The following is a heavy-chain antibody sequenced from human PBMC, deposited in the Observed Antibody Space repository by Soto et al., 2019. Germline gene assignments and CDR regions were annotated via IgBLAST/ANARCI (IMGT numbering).Heavy chain of an antibody. D-gene: IGHD6-19*01. Sequence: QVQLVESGGGVVQPGRSLRLSCAASGFIFSSYAMHWVRRAPGKGLEWLAAISFDGSTEYYADSVKGRFKISRDSSRNTLFLQMDNMRFEDTAMYFCAREDFRQWLHPKNRFDPWGQGTQVTVS. J-gene: IGHJ5*02. CDR2: ISFDGSTE. CDR1: GFIFSSYA. V-gene: IGHV3-30-3*01. CDR3: AREDFRQWLHPKNRFDP.